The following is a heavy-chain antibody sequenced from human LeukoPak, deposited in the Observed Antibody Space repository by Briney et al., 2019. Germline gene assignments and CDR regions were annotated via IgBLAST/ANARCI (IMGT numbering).Heavy chain of an antibody. CDR1: GGSFSGYY. D-gene: IGHD6-13*01. Sequence: SETLSLTCAVYGGSFSGYYRSWIRQPPGKGLEWIGEINHSGSTNYNPSLKSRVTISVDTSKNQFSLKLSSVTAADTAVYYCASIAGDSSSWYRAYYFDYWGQGTLGTVPS. CDR2: INHSGST. V-gene: IGHV4-34*01. J-gene: IGHJ4*02. CDR3: ASIAGDSSSWYRAYYFDY.